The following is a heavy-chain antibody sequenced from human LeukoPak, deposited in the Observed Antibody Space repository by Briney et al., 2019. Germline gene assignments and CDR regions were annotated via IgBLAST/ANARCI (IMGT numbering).Heavy chain of an antibody. CDR3: ARQGPCSPDNGDLVCSSWFH. CDR1: GDSIITSNHY. Sequence: NSSETLSLTCTLSGDSIITSNHYWGWIRQSPGKGLEWIGSVYYTGSLYDNPSFKSRFTMSVDTSKNQFSLKMTSVTASDTAVYYCARQGPCSPDNGDLVCSSWFHSGEGTQVTVSS. CDR2: VYYTGSL. V-gene: IGHV4-39*01. D-gene: IGHD2-15*01. J-gene: IGHJ1*01.